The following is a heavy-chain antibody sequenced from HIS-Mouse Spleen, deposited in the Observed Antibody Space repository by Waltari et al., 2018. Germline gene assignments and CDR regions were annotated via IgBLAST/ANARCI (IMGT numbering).Heavy chain of an antibody. J-gene: IGHJ3*02. D-gene: IGHD6-19*01. Sequence: QVQLVQSGAEVKKPGASVKVSCKVSGYTLTELSMHWVRQAPGTGLEWMGGFDPEDGETIYAQKFQGRVTMTEDTSTDTAYMELSSLRSEDTAVYYCATAGKSSHNSSGQVGDAFDIWGQGTMVTVSS. V-gene: IGHV1-24*01. CDR2: FDPEDGET. CDR1: GYTLTELS. CDR3: ATAGKSSHNSSGQVGDAFDI.